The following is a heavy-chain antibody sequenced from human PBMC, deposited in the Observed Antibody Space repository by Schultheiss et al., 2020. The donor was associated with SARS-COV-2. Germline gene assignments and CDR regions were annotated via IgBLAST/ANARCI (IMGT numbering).Heavy chain of an antibody. CDR2: ISSSSSYI. Sequence: GGSLRLSCAASGFTFSSYSMNWVRQAPGKGLEWVSYISSSSSYIYYADSVKGRFTISRDNAKNSLYLQMNSLRAEDTAVYYCAKDAAAYANAFDIWGQGTMVTVSS. CDR3: AKDAAAYANAFDI. V-gene: IGHV3-21*05. CDR1: GFTFSSYS. J-gene: IGHJ3*02. D-gene: IGHD2-2*01.